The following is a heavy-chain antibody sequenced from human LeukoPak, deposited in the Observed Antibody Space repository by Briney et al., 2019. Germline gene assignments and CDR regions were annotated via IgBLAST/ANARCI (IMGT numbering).Heavy chain of an antibody. CDR1: GFTFSSYA. Sequence: GGSLRLSCAASGFTFSSYAMHWIRQAPGKGLEWVAVISYDGSNKYYADSVKGRFTISRDNSKNTLYLQMNSLRAEDTAVYYCARGTPSSSGWLYYGMDVWGQGTTVTVSS. CDR2: ISYDGSNK. V-gene: IGHV3-30-3*01. J-gene: IGHJ6*02. D-gene: IGHD6-19*01. CDR3: ARGTPSSSGWLYYGMDV.